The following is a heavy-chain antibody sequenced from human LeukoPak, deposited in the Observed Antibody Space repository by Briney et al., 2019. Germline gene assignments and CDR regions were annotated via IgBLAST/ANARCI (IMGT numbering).Heavy chain of an antibody. J-gene: IGHJ3*02. Sequence: PGGSLRLSCGASGFTFSTYTMNWVRQAPGKGLEWVSSISSTSSTIHYADSVKGRFTISRDNAKNSLFLQMNSLRDEDTAVYYCARDPPMYYYDEPGSRDAFDIWGQGTMVTVSS. CDR1: GFTFSTYT. D-gene: IGHD3-22*01. CDR3: ARDPPMYYYDEPGSRDAFDI. V-gene: IGHV3-48*02. CDR2: ISSTSSTI.